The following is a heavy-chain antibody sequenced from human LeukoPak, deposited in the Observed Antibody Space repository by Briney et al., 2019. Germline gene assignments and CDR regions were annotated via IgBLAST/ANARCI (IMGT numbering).Heavy chain of an antibody. CDR3: TKDSGHHRTDC. V-gene: IGHV4-39*02. CDR1: GGSINRSSYY. D-gene: IGHD1-26*01. J-gene: IGHJ4*02. Sequence: SETLSLTCTVSGGSINRSSYYWGWIRQAPGKGLEWIGSVYYDGNTYYNPNPSLKSRATVSMDTSRNQFSLKLRSVTAADTAVYYCTKDSGHHRTDCWGQGTLVTVSS. CDR2: VYYDGNT.